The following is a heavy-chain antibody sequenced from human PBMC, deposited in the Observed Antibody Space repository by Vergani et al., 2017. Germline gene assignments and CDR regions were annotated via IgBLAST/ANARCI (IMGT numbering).Heavy chain of an antibody. CDR3: ARGVVVVPVAPAEYFQH. V-gene: IGHV5-51*03. D-gene: IGHD2-2*01. J-gene: IGHJ1*01. Sequence: EVQLVQSGAEVKKPGESLKISCKGSGYSFTSYWIGWVRQMPGKGLEWMGFIYPGDSDTRYSPSFQGQVPISADKAISTAYLQWSSLKASDTAMYYCARGVVVVPVAPAEYFQHWGQGTLVTVSS. CDR1: GYSFTSYW. CDR2: IYPGDSDT.